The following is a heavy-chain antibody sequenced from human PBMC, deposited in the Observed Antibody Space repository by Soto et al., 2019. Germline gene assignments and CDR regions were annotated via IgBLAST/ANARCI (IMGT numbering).Heavy chain of an antibody. J-gene: IGHJ4*02. CDR2: ISGGGRTI. Sequence: EVQLVESGGGLVQPGGSLRLSCAASGFTFSSYEMNWVRQAPGKGLEWVSYISGGGRTIYYADSVKGRFTISRDNAKNSLYLQMNSLRAEDTAVYYCARIIAARVFGYWGQGTLVTVSS. D-gene: IGHD6-6*01. CDR3: ARIIAARVFGY. V-gene: IGHV3-48*03. CDR1: GFTFSSYE.